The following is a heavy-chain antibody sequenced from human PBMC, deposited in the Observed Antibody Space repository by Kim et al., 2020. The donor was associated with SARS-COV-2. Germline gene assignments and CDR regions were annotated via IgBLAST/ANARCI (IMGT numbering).Heavy chain of an antibody. D-gene: IGHD3-10*01. J-gene: IGHJ4*02. V-gene: IGHV4-4*09. Sequence: YNPSPKSRVAISVDTSKNQFSLKLSSVTAADTAVYYCARNYGYGSGSFYSYWGQGILVTVSS. CDR3: ARNYGYGSGSFYSY.